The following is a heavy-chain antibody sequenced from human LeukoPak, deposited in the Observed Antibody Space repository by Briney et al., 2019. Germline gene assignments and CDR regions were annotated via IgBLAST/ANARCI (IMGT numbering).Heavy chain of an antibody. J-gene: IGHJ6*02. CDR3: ARVMGGLWRGMDV. Sequence: GGSLRLSCAASGLTFSSHWMHWVRQGPGKGLVWVSRINGDGSSTTYANSVKGRFTISRDNAKNTLCLQMNSLRAEDTAVYYCARVMGGLWRGMDVWGQGTTVTVSS. V-gene: IGHV3-74*01. D-gene: IGHD1-26*01. CDR1: GLTFSSHW. CDR2: INGDGSST.